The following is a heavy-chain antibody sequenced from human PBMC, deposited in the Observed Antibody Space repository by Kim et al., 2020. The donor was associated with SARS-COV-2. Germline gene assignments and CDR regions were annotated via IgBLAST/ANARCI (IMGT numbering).Heavy chain of an antibody. D-gene: IGHD3-22*01. Sequence: GGSLRLSCAASGFTFGDYAMHWVRQAPGKGLEWVSGISWNSGSIGYADSVKGRFTISRDNAKNSLYLQMNSLRAEDTALYYCAKDIWHDSSGYSGPPGYWGQGTLVTVSS. V-gene: IGHV3-9*01. CDR3: AKDIWHDSSGYSGPPGY. J-gene: IGHJ4*02. CDR2: ISWNSGSI. CDR1: GFTFGDYA.